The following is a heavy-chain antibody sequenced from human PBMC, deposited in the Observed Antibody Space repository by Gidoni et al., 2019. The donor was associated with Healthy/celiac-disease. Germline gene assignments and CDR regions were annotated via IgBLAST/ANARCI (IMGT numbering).Heavy chain of an antibody. D-gene: IGHD6-13*01. CDR3: AKVSVVAAAGPFDY. CDR1: SSYG. J-gene: IGHJ4*02. CDR2: ISYDGSNK. V-gene: IGHV3-30*18. Sequence: SSYGMHWVRQAPGKGLEWVEVISYDGSNKYYADSVKGRFTISRDNSKNTLYLQMNSLRAEDTAVYYCAKVSVVAAAGPFDYWGQGTLVTVSS.